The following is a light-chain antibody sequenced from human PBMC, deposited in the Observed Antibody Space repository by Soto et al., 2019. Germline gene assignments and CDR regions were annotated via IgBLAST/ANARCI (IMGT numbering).Light chain of an antibody. CDR2: RAS. J-gene: IGKJ4*01. CDR1: QSITNN. V-gene: IGKV3-15*01. Sequence: EILMTQSPATLSVPPGERATLSCRASQSITNNLAWYQHKPGQAPRLLIYRASARATGIPARISGSGSGTEFTLTISSLEPEDFAVYYCQQRSNWFLTFGGGTKVDIK. CDR3: QQRSNWFLT.